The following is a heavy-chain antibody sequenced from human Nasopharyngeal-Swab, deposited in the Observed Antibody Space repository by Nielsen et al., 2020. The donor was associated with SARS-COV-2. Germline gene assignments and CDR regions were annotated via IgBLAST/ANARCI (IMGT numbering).Heavy chain of an antibody. CDR3: ARESDYYDSSGSLGDAFDI. CDR1: GGSISSYY. Sequence: SETLSLTCTVSGGSISSYYWSWIRQPPGKGLEWIGYIYYSGSTNYNPSLKSRVTISVDTSKNPFSLKLSSVTAADTAVYYCARESDYYDSSGSLGDAFDIWGQGTMVTVSS. V-gene: IGHV4-59*01. D-gene: IGHD3-22*01. J-gene: IGHJ3*02. CDR2: IYYSGST.